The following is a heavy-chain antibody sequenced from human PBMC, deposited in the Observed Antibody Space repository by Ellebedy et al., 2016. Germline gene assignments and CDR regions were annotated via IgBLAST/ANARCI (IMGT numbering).Heavy chain of an antibody. Sequence: GGSLRLSCAASGFTFSNFWMHWVRQAPGKGLVWVSRINTDGTTTDYADSVKGRFTISRDNAQNTLYLQMNSLRAEDTAVYYCTRGGSGVTSVLPSWGQGTLVTVSS. CDR2: INTDGTTT. CDR3: TRGGSGVTSVLPS. CDR1: GFTFSNFW. J-gene: IGHJ5*02. V-gene: IGHV3-74*01. D-gene: IGHD4-23*01.